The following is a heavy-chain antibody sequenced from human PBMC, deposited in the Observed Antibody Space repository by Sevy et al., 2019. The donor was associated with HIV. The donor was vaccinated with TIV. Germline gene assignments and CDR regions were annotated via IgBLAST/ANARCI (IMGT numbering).Heavy chain of an antibody. D-gene: IGHD3-3*01. Sequence: SETLSLTCTVSGGSISSYYWSWIRQPPGKGLEWIGYIYYSGSTNYNPSLKSRVTISVDTSKNQFSLKLSSVTAADTAVYYCARLRCLEWLDDAFDIWGQGTMVTVSS. CDR2: IYYSGST. V-gene: IGHV4-59*01. CDR1: GGSISSYY. J-gene: IGHJ3*02. CDR3: ARLRCLEWLDDAFDI.